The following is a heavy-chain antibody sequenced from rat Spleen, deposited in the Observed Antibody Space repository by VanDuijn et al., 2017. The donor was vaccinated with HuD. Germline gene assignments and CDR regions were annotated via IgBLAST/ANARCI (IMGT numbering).Heavy chain of an antibody. V-gene: IGHV5-29*01. CDR2: IIYDGSST. D-gene: IGHD1-12*02. CDR3: ARHGYDGSYYYWDY. J-gene: IGHJ2*01. Sequence: EVQLVESGGGLVQPGRSLKLSCAASGFTFSNFDMAWVRQAPTKGLEWVATIIYDGSSTYYRDSVKGRFTISRDNAKSTLYLQMDSLRSEDTATYYCARHGYDGSYYYWDYWGQGVMVTVSS. CDR1: GFTFSNFD.